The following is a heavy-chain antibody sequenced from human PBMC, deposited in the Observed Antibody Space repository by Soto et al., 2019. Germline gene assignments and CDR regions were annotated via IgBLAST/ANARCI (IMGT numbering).Heavy chain of an antibody. V-gene: IGHV4-34*01. J-gene: IGHJ5*02. CDR1: GGSFIGYY. D-gene: IGHD3-10*01. Sequence: ASETLSLTCAVYGGSFIGYYCILIRHPPLKWLEWIVEINHSGSTNYNPSLKSRVTISVDTSKNQFSLKLSSVTAADTAVYYCARTGLWFGELGDWFDPWGQGTLVTVSS. CDR2: INHSGST. CDR3: ARTGLWFGELGDWFDP.